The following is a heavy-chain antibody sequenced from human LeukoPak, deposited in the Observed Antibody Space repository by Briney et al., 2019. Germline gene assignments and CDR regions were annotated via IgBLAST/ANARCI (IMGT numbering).Heavy chain of an antibody. CDR1: GFTFSSYA. CDR2: ISYDGSNK. D-gene: IGHD6-6*01. V-gene: IGHV3-30-3*01. CDR3: ASMSSSSVYFDY. J-gene: IGHJ4*02. Sequence: PGGSLRLSCAASGFTFSSYAMHWVRQAPGKGLEWVAVISYDGSNKYYADSVKGRFTISRDNSKNTLYLQMNSLRAEDTAVYYCASMSSSSVYFDYWGQGTLVTVSS.